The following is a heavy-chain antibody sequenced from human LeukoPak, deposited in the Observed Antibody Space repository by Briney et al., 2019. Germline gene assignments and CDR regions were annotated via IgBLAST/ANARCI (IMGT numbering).Heavy chain of an antibody. CDR1: GGSISSYF. CDR2: IYYSGST. V-gene: IGHV4-59*01. D-gene: IGHD3-16*02. CDR3: GRNLMITFGGVIVHGWFDP. Sequence: SETLSLSCTVSGGSISSYFWSWIRQPPGKGLEWIGYIYYSGSTNYNPSLKSRVTISVDASKNQFSLKLSSVTAADTDVYYCGRNLMITFGGVIVHGWFDPWGQGTLVTVCS. J-gene: IGHJ5*02.